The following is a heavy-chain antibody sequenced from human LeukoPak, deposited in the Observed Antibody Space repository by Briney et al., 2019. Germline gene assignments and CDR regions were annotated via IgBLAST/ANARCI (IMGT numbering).Heavy chain of an antibody. Sequence: PGGSLRLSCVASGFTFSSYTMNWVRQAPGKGQEWVSVISSTGSTIYYADSVKGRFTSSRDNAKNSQSLQMNSLRAEDTAVYFCARSLYGDYAMDYWGQGTLVTVSS. V-gene: IGHV3-48*04. J-gene: IGHJ4*02. CDR1: GFTFSSYT. CDR3: ARSLYGDYAMDY. CDR2: ISSTGSTI. D-gene: IGHD4-17*01.